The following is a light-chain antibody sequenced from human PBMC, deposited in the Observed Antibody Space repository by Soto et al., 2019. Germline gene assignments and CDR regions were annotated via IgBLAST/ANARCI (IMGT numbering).Light chain of an antibody. CDR1: SSDDGGYDF. CDR3: SSYAGSNNYV. Sequence: QSVLTQPPSASGSPGQSVTISCTGTSSDDGGYDFVSWYQQHPGKAPKLMIHEVSKRPSGVPDRFSGSKSGNTASLTVSGLQAEDEADYYCSSYAGSNNYVFGPGTKLTVL. V-gene: IGLV2-8*01. J-gene: IGLJ1*01. CDR2: EVS.